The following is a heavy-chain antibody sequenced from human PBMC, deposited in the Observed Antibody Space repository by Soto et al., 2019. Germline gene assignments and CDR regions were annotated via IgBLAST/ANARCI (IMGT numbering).Heavy chain of an antibody. D-gene: IGHD6-13*01. CDR3: ARDLVKRTYSSSWLIYYYYYYGMDV. CDR1: GGSISSGDYY. CDR2: IYYSGST. V-gene: IGHV4-30-4*01. J-gene: IGHJ6*02. Sequence: SETLSLTCTVSGGSISSGDYYWSWIRQPPGKGLEWIGYIYYSGSTYYNPSLKSRVTISVDTSKNQFSLKLSSVTAADTAVYYCARDLVKRTYSSSWLIYYYYYYGMDVSGQGTTVTVSS.